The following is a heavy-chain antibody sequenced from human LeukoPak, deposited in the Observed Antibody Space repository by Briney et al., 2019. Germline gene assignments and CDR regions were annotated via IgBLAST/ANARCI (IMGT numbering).Heavy chain of an antibody. CDR1: GYTYSSYA. Sequence: TGGPLSLSCAASGYTYSSYAMSWVRQAPGRGLEWVSAISGSGGSSYSADSVKGRFTISRDNSKNTLYLQMNSLRAEDTAVYYCASEVVAARGFDYWGQGTLVTVSS. CDR2: ISGSGGSS. CDR3: ASEVVAARGFDY. J-gene: IGHJ4*02. D-gene: IGHD2-15*01. V-gene: IGHV3-23*01.